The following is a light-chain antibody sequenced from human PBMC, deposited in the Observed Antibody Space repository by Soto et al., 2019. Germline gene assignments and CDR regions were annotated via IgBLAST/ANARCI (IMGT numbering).Light chain of an antibody. CDR1: SSNIGAGYD. V-gene: IGLV1-40*01. CDR3: QSYDTGLGGYV. J-gene: IGLJ1*01. Sequence: QLVLTQPPSVSGAPGQRVTISCTGGSSNIGAGYDVQWYQQLPGTAPRLLIYGNNNRPSGVPERFSGSNSGTSASLAISGLQAEDELDYYCQSYDTGLGGYVFGTGTKVTVL. CDR2: GNN.